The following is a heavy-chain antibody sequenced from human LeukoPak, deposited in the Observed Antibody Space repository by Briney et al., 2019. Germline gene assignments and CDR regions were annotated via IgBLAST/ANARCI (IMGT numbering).Heavy chain of an antibody. J-gene: IGHJ5*02. D-gene: IGHD2-2*01. CDR3: GRLST. CDR1: GFTVSSTY. CDR2: IDSGGST. Sequence: GGSLRLSCAASGFTVSSTYVSWVRQAPGKGLEWVSVIDSGGSTFYADSVKGRFTISRHNSKNTLYLRMDSLRPEDTAVYYCGRLSTWGQGTLVSVSS. V-gene: IGHV3-53*04.